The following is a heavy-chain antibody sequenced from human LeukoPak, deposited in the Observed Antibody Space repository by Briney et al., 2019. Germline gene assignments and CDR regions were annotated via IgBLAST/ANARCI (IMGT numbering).Heavy chain of an antibody. V-gene: IGHV3-23*01. CDR1: GFSLSSYA. D-gene: IGHD3-10*01. CDR2: ISGSGDRT. CDR3: AKGFGSGSPLGFAH. Sequence: QPGGSLRLSCTVSGFSLSSYAMSWVRRAPGKGLEWVSTISGSGDRTYYADSVKGRFTISRDNSKNTLYLQMNSLRAEDTAVYYCAKGFGSGSPLGFAHWGQGTPVTVSS. J-gene: IGHJ4*02.